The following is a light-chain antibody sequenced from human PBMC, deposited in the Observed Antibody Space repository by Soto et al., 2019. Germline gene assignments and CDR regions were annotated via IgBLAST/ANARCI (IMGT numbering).Light chain of an antibody. J-gene: IGKJ1*01. Sequence: DIQMSQSPSSLSAFVGDRVTITCRASQSISSYLNCYQQKPGKAPKVLIYAASRLQSGVPSRFSGSGSGTEFTLTISSPQPADFATYYCHQSYSIPRTFGQGTTVDIK. V-gene: IGKV1-39*01. CDR3: HQSYSIPRT. CDR2: AAS. CDR1: QSISSY.